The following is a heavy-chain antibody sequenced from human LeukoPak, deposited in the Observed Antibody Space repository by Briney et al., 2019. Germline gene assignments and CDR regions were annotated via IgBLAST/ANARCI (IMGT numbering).Heavy chain of an antibody. Sequence: ASVKVSCKASGYTFTSYDINWVRQAPGQGLEWMGWMNPNSLNTGYAQRFQGRITLTRNTSIGTAYMELRSLRSEDTAVYYCARGIALSGTSDYLDSWGQGTLVTVSS. J-gene: IGHJ4*02. CDR1: GYTFTSYD. V-gene: IGHV1-8*03. D-gene: IGHD6-19*01. CDR3: ARGIALSGTSDYLDS. CDR2: MNPNSLNT.